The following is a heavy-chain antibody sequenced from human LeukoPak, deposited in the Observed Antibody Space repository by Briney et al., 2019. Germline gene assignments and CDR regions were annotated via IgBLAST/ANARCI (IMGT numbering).Heavy chain of an antibody. CDR2: ILYDGSDK. D-gene: IGHD6-13*01. Sequence: PGRSLRLSCAASGFTFSSYGMHWVRQAPGKGLEWVAVILYDGSDKYYADSVKGRFTISRDNAKNSLYLQMNSLRAEDTALYYCAGGYSSSWFPNFDYWGQGTLVTVSS. V-gene: IGHV3-30*03. J-gene: IGHJ4*02. CDR3: AGGYSSSWFPNFDY. CDR1: GFTFSSYG.